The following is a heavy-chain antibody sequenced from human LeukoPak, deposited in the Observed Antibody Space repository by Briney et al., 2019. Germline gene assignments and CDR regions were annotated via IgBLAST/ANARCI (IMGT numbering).Heavy chain of an antibody. CDR1: GFTFSSYS. CDR2: ISSSSSYI. V-gene: IGHV3-21*03. D-gene: IGHD5-24*01. Sequence: GGSLRLSCAASGFTFSSYSMNWVRQAPGKGLEWVSSISSSSSYIYYADSVKGRFTISRDNAKNSLYLQVNSLRAEDTAVYYCARDLGRDGYNLFDYWGQGTLVTVSS. J-gene: IGHJ4*02. CDR3: ARDLGRDGYNLFDY.